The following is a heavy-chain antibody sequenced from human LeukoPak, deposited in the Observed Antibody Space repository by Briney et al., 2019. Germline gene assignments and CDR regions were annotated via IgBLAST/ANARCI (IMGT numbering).Heavy chain of an antibody. V-gene: IGHV3-53*05. CDR1: GFTVSSNS. J-gene: IGHJ6*03. D-gene: IGHD1-26*01. Sequence: QVGGSLRLSCPVSGFTVSSNSWSWVRQAPGKGLEWVSFIYSGGKTHSSDSVKGRFTISRDNSKNTLYLQMNNLRAGDTALYYCARGGGIVGASNRYYYYYMDVWGKGTTVTISS. CDR2: IYSGGKT. CDR3: ARGGGIVGASNRYYYYYMDV.